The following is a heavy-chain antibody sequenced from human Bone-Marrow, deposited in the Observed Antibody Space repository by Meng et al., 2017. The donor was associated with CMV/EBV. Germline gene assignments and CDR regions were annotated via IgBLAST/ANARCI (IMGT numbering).Heavy chain of an antibody. D-gene: IGHD3-22*01. CDR3: AKGGYYFDSSGYSDY. CDR2: IWYDGSNE. CDR1: GFIFSTYG. J-gene: IGHJ4*02. Sequence: GGSLRLSCTASGFIFSTYGMHWVRQAPGKGLEWVAVIWYDGSNEDYADSVKGRFTISRDNSKYTLYLQMNSLRAEDTAVYYCAKGGYYFDSSGYSDYWGQGTLVTVPS. V-gene: IGHV3-33*06.